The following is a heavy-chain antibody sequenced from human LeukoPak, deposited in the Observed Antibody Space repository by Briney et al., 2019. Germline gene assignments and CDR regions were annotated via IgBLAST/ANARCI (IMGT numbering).Heavy chain of an antibody. CDR1: GFTFSSYA. CDR2: ISGSGGST. J-gene: IGHJ4*02. CDR3: AKVYEILVVIPRFPVDY. V-gene: IGHV3-23*01. Sequence: GGSLRLSCAASGFTFSSYAMSWVRQAPGKGLEWGSAISGSGGSTYYADSVKGRFTISRDNSTNTLYLQMHRLRAEDTAVYYCAKVYEILVVIPRFPVDYWGQGTLVTVSS. D-gene: IGHD3-22*01.